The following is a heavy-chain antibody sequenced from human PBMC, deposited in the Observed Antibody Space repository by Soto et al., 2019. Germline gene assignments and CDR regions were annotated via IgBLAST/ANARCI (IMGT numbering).Heavy chain of an antibody. Sequence: GESLKISCKGSGYSFTSYWIGWVRQMPGKGLEWMGIIYPGDSDTRYSPSFQGQVTISADKSISTAYLQWSSLKASDTAMYYCARLPYCGGDCYPPNYYYGMDVWGQGTTVTVSS. D-gene: IGHD2-21*02. CDR3: ARLPYCGGDCYPPNYYYGMDV. V-gene: IGHV5-51*01. CDR1: GYSFTSYW. J-gene: IGHJ6*02. CDR2: IYPGDSDT.